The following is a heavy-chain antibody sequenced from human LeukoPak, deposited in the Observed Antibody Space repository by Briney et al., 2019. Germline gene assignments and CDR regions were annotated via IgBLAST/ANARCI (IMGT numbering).Heavy chain of an antibody. Sequence: GGSLRLSCAASGFTLSSYRMNWVRQAPGKGLEWVSSISSSSSSRYYADSVKGRFTISRDNSKNTLYLQMNSLRAEDTAVYYCARQDDFWSGYHVDYWGQGTLVTVSS. D-gene: IGHD3-3*01. V-gene: IGHV3-21*01. CDR2: ISSSSSSR. CDR1: GFTLSSYR. J-gene: IGHJ4*02. CDR3: ARQDDFWSGYHVDY.